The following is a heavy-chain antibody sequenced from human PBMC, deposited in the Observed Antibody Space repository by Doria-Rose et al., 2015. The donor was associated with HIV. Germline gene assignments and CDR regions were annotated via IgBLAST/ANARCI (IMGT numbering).Heavy chain of an antibody. CDR2: LFSDHER. CDR1: GVSLSSPGMG. Sequence: QVTLKESGPVLVKPTETLTLTCTVSGVSLSSPGMGVSWIRQPPGKALEWLANLFSDHERSYKTSLKSRLTISRGTTRSQAILTMTDMDPVDTATYYCARIKSSRWYHKYYFDFWGQGPLVIVSA. J-gene: IGHJ4*02. V-gene: IGHV2-26*01. D-gene: IGHD6-13*01. CDR3: ARIKSSRWYHKYYFDF.